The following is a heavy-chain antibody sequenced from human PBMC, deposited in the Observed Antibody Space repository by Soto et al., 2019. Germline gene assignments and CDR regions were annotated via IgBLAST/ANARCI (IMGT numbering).Heavy chain of an antibody. CDR3: ARDYVWGSYQDAYFDY. D-gene: IGHD3-16*02. J-gene: IGHJ4*02. CDR2: INPSGGST. V-gene: IGHV1-46*01. CDR1: GYTFTSYY. Sequence: QVQLVQSGAEVKKPGASVKVSCKASGYTFTSYYMHWVRQAPGQGLEWMGIINPSGGSTSYAQKFQGRVTMTRDTSTSTVYMELSSLRSEDTAVYYCARDYVWGSYQDAYFDYWGQGTLVTVSS.